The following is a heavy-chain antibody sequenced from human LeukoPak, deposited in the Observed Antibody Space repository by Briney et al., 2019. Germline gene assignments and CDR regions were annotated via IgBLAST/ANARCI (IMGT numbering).Heavy chain of an antibody. CDR3: ARGLSGSSRWTYYYMDV. V-gene: IGHV1-8*01. D-gene: IGHD1-26*01. CDR2: MNPNSGNT. CDR1: GYTFTSYD. J-gene: IGHJ6*03. Sequence: ASVKVSCKASGYTFTSYDINWVRQATGQGLEWMGWMNPNSGNTGYAQKFQGRVTMTRNTSISTAYMELSSLRSEDTVVYYCARGLSGSSRWTYYYMDVWGKGTTVTVSS.